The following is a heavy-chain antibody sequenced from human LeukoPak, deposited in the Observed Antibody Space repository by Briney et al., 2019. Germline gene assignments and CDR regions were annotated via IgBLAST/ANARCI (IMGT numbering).Heavy chain of an antibody. CDR3: ASDWGLSQLEYCSNTNCYMGAFDI. V-gene: IGHV1-2*02. CDR2: INPNSGGT. J-gene: IGHJ3*02. D-gene: IGHD2-2*02. Sequence: ASVKVSCKASGCTFTGYYMHWVRQAPGQGPEWMGWINPNSGGTNYAQKFQGRVTMTRDTSISTAYMELSRLRSDDTAVYYCASDWGLSQLEYCSNTNCYMGAFDIWGQGTMVTVSS. CDR1: GCTFTGYY.